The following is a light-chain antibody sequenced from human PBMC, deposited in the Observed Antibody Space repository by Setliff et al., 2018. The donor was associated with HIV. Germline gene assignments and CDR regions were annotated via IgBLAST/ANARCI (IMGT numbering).Light chain of an antibody. J-gene: IGLJ2*01. CDR3: SSYTGSSTL. V-gene: IGLV2-14*01. CDR2: DVS. Sequence: QSALTQPDSVSGSPGQSITISCTGNSSDVGGYNYVSWYQQNPGKAPKLMIHDVSNRPSGVSNRFSGSKSGNTASLTISGLQAEDEADYYCSSYTGSSTLFGGGTKVTVL. CDR1: SSDVGGYNY.